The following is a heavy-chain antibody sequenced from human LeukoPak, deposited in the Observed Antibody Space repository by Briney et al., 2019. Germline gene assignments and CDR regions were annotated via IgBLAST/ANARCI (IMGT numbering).Heavy chain of an antibody. D-gene: IGHD6-6*01. CDR2: IYHSGST. V-gene: IGHV4-4*02. CDR1: GGSISSSYW. Sequence: PSETLSLTCAVSGGSISSSYWWSWVRQPPGKGLEWIGEIYHSGSTNYNPSLKSRVTISVDKSKNQFSLKLSSVTAADTAVYYCASTGIATRGTDYWGQGTLVTVSS. J-gene: IGHJ4*02. CDR3: ASTGIATRGTDY.